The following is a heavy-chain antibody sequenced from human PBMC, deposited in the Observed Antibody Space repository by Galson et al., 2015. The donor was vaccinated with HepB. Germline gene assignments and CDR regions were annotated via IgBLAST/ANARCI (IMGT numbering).Heavy chain of an antibody. CDR3: AREGETMVTTLDY. J-gene: IGHJ4*02. CDR2: INAGNGNT. CDR1: GYTFTSYA. V-gene: IGHV1-3*01. Sequence: VKVSCKASGYTFTSYAMHWVRQAPGQRLEWMGWINAGNGNTKYSQKFQGRVTITRDTSASTAYMELSSLRSEDTAVYYCAREGETMVTTLDYWGQGTLVTVSS. D-gene: IGHD4-17*01.